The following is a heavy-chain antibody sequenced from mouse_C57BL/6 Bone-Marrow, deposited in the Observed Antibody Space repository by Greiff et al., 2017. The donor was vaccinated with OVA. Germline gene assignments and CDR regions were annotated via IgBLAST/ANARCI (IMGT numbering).Heavy chain of an antibody. CDR3: ARGGFYYSNYVGWYFDV. J-gene: IGHJ1*03. V-gene: IGHV1-64*01. CDR1: GYTFTSYW. CDR2: IHPNSGST. D-gene: IGHD2-5*01. Sequence: VQLQQPGAELVKPGASVKLSCKTSGYTFTSYWMHWVKQRPGHGLEWIGMIHPNSGSTNYNEKFKSKATLTVDKSSSTAYMQRSSLTSEDSAVYYCARGGFYYSNYVGWYFDVWGTGTTVTVSS.